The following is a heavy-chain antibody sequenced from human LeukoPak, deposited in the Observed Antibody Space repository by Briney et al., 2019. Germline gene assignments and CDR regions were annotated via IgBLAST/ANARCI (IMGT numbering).Heavy chain of an antibody. Sequence: SETLSLTCTVSGGSISSSSYYWGWIRQPPGKGLEWIGSIYYSGSTYYNPSLKSRVTISVDTSKNQFSLKLSSVTAADTAVYYCARDQYYYDSSGYYAYYLDYWGQGTLVTVSS. D-gene: IGHD3-22*01. CDR3: ARDQYYYDSSGYYAYYLDY. V-gene: IGHV4-39*02. J-gene: IGHJ4*02. CDR2: IYYSGST. CDR1: GGSISSSSYY.